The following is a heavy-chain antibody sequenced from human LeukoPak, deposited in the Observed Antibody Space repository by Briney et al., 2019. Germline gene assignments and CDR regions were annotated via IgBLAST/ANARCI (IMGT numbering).Heavy chain of an antibody. CDR1: GGSISSSSYY. CDR3: ASTLSIVDY. D-gene: IGHD3-3*02. Sequence: SETLSLTCTVSGGSISSSSYYWGWIRQPPGKGLEWIGSIYYSGSTYYNSSLKSRVTISVDTSKNQFSLKLSSVTAADTAVYYCASTLSIVDYWGQGTLVTVSS. V-gene: IGHV4-39*01. J-gene: IGHJ4*02. CDR2: IYYSGST.